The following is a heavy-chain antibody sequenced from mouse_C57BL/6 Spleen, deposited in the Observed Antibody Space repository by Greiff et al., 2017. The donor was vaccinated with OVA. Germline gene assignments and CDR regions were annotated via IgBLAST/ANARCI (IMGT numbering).Heavy chain of an antibody. CDR3: ARGDSASSGYDY. CDR2: IYPGDGDT. Sequence: VQLQQSGAELVKPGASVKISCKASGYAFSSYWMNWVKQRPGKGLEWIGQIYPGDGDTNYNGKFKGKATLTADKSSSTAYMQLSSLTSEDSAVYCCARGDSASSGYDYWGQGTTLTVSS. CDR1: GYAFSSYW. V-gene: IGHV1-80*01. D-gene: IGHD3-2*02. J-gene: IGHJ2*01.